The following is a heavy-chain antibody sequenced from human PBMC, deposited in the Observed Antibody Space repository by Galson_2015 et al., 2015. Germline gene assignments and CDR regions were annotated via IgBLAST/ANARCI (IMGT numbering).Heavy chain of an antibody. D-gene: IGHD3-3*01. CDR2: ISSSSSYI. V-gene: IGHV3-21*01. CDR3: ARDYEKGVAFDY. J-gene: IGHJ4*02. Sequence: SLRLSCAASGFAFSSYRMNWVRQAPGKGLEWVSSISSSSSYIYYADSVKGRFTISRDNAKNSLYLQMNSLRAEDTAVYYCARDYEKGVAFDYWGQGTLVTVSS. CDR1: GFAFSSYR.